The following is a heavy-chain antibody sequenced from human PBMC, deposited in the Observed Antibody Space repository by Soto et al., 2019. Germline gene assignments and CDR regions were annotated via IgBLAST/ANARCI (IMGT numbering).Heavy chain of an antibody. CDR3: ARAYYFGSGTSYTLYY. Sequence: PGGSLRLSCAASGFTFSSYAMSWVRQAPGKGLEWVAAISDDGVSKYYADSVQGRFTISRDNSESAVFLQMNSLRPDDTALYFCARAYYFGSGTSYTLYYWGQGTQVTVSS. CDR1: GFTFSSYA. CDR2: ISDDGVSK. V-gene: IGHV3-30*03. D-gene: IGHD3-10*01. J-gene: IGHJ4*02.